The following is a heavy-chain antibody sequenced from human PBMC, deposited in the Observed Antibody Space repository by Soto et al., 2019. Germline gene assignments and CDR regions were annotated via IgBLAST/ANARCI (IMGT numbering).Heavy chain of an antibody. V-gene: IGHV4-30-4*01. CDR3: ARAQSTTAVDY. D-gene: IGHD2-21*02. CDR2: IYYSGST. Sequence: QVQLQESGPGLVEPSQTLSLTCTVSGASITSNDYYWSWIRQPPGKGLEWIGNIYYSGSTYYNPSIKSRLTISVDRSKHQFSLTLSSMTAADTAVYYCARAQSTTAVDYWGQGTLVTVSS. J-gene: IGHJ4*02. CDR1: GASITSNDYY.